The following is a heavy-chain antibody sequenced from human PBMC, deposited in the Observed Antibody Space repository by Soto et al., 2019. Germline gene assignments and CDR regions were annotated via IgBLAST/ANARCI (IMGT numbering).Heavy chain of an antibody. Sequence: QVQLVQSGAEVKKPGASVKVSCKASGYTFTSYGISWVRQAPGLGLEWMAWISPSNGNTNYAQNLQGRVTMTTDTSTSTAYMKLRSLRYDDTAGDYCAGDSSPLTLPDYWGQGTLVTVSS. CDR3: AGDSSPLTLPDY. CDR1: GYTFTSYG. D-gene: IGHD2-15*01. CDR2: ISPSNGNT. V-gene: IGHV1-18*01. J-gene: IGHJ4*02.